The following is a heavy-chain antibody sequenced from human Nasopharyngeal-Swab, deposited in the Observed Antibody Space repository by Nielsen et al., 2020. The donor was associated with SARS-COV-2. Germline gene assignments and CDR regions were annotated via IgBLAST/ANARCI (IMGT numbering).Heavy chain of an antibody. J-gene: IGHJ3*02. CDR2: INSIGSSI. D-gene: IGHD3-10*01. V-gene: IGHV3-74*01. Sequence: GGSLRLSCAASGFTFSRYWMHWVRQAPGKGLVWVSRINSIGSSINYADSVKGRFTISRDNAKNTLYLQMNSLRAEDTAVYYCAREGGGSYSDTFDMWGQGTMVTVSS. CDR3: AREGGGSYSDTFDM. CDR1: GFTFSRYW.